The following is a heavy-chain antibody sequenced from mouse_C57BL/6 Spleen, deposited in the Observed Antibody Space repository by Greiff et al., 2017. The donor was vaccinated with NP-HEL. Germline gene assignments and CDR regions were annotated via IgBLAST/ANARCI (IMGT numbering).Heavy chain of an antibody. CDR1: GYTFTSYT. V-gene: IGHV1-4*01. CDR3: ARGAGDMDY. CDR2: ITPSRGYT. J-gene: IGHJ4*01. Sequence: VQLQESGAELARPGASVKMSCKASGYTFTSYTLPWVHQRPGQGLAWFGYITPSRGYTKYNQKFKDKATFTADNSSSTAYMQLSSLTSADSAVFYRARGAGDMDYGGQGTSGTVSS.